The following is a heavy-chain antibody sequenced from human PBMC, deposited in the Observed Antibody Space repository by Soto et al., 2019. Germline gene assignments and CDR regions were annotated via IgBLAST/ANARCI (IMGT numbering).Heavy chain of an antibody. CDR1: EYSFTSYW. J-gene: IGHJ6*02. Sequence: EVQLVQSGAEVKKPGESLRISCKGSEYSFTSYWISWVRQMPGKGLEWMGRIDPSDSYTNYSPSFQGHVTISADKSISTAYLQWSSLKASDTAMYYCARLTTQHSIAARGRFSYYYYGMDVWGQGTTVTVSS. CDR2: IDPSDSYT. V-gene: IGHV5-10-1*03. D-gene: IGHD6-6*01. CDR3: ARLTTQHSIAARGRFSYYYYGMDV.